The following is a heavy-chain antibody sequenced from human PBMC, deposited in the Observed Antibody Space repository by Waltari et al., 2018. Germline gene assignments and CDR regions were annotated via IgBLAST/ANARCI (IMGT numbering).Heavy chain of an antibody. D-gene: IGHD5-12*01. CDR1: GGPITSNRHY. V-gene: IGHV4-39*01. J-gene: IGHJ3*01. CDR3: ATYIGASLGTAAFDV. Sequence: QLQLQESGPGLVKPSATLSLTCSVSGGPITSNRHYWAWIRQSPGQGLEWIGTMSYSGATYSSPSLKSRVTISRDTSKNQLSLTLGSVTAADTAVYYCATYIGASLGTAAFDVWGQGTMVTVSS. CDR2: MSYSGAT.